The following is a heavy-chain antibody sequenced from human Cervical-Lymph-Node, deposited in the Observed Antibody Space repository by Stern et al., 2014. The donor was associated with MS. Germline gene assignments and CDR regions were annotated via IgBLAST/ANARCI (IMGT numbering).Heavy chain of an antibody. D-gene: IGHD3-10*01. CDR3: AKDRRGD. V-gene: IGHV3-23*04. CDR1: GFTFNNYA. J-gene: IGHJ1*01. CDR2: ISPGGPDT. Sequence: EVQLVESGGGLVQPGGSLGVSCAASGFTFNNYAMNWVRQAPGKGLEWVSAISPGGPDTYYADSVKGRFTISRDNSTNTVYLQMNSLRAEDSAVYYCAKDRRGDWGQGTLVTVSS.